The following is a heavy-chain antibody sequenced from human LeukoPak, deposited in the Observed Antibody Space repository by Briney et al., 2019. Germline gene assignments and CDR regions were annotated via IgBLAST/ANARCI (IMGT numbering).Heavy chain of an antibody. V-gene: IGHV1-2*02. CDR3: ARSSIGLGFFDY. J-gene: IGHJ4*02. D-gene: IGHD2/OR15-2a*01. CDR2: ITPNSGGT. CDR1: GYTFTGFY. Sequence: ASVKVSCKASGYTFTGFYLHWVRQAPGQGREWMGWITPNSGGTDYALKFQGRVTMTRDTSISTAYMELTGLRSDDTAVYYCARSSIGLGFFDYWGQGTLVTVSS.